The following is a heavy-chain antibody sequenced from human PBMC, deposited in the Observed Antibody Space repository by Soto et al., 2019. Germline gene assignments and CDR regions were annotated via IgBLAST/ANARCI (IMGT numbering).Heavy chain of an antibody. CDR2: MNPNSGNT. D-gene: IGHD6-13*01. CDR1: GYTFTSYD. J-gene: IGHJ6*03. CDR3: ARLEYSSSWPNYYYYMDV. V-gene: IGHV1-8*01. Sequence: VQLVQSGAEVKKPGASVKVSCKASGYTFTSYDINWVRQATGQGLEWMGWMNPNSGNTGYAQKFQGRVTMTRNTSISTAYMELSSLRSEDTAVYYCARLEYSSSWPNYYYYMDVWGKGTTVTVSS.